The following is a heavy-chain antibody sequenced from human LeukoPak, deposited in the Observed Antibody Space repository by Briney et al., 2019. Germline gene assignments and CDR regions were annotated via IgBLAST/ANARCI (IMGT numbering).Heavy chain of an antibody. CDR2: ISSSSSTM. CDR3: AKDGQSYGGYEYYPDY. Sequence: GGSLRLSCAASGFTFTIYNMNWVRQAPGKGLEWVSYISSSSSTMYYADSVKGRFTISRDNAKNSLYLQMNSLRGEDTAVYYCAKDGQSYGGYEYYPDYWGQGTLVTVTS. D-gene: IGHD5-12*01. V-gene: IGHV3-48*01. CDR1: GFTFTIYN. J-gene: IGHJ4*02.